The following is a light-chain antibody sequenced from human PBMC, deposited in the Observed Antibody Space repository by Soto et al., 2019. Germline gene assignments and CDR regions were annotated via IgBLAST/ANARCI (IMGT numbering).Light chain of an antibody. CDR3: QQYGASPFT. CDR1: QSVHNY. Sequence: EVVLTQSPATLSLSPGDRAALSCKASQSVHNYLAWYQQKPGQAPRLLIYGASNRAAGIPARFSGSGSGTDFTLTINSLEPEDFAVYYCQQYGASPFTFGPGTRLEI. J-gene: IGKJ3*01. CDR2: GAS. V-gene: IGKV3-11*01.